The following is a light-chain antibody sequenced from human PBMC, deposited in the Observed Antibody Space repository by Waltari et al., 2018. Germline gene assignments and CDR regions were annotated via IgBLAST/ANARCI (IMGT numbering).Light chain of an antibody. J-gene: IGLJ2*01. V-gene: IGLV1-40*01. Sequence: QSVLTQPPPVSGAPGQRVTIPCTGSTPNIGAGYVVHWYQPLPGTAPKLLIYGTSNRPSGVPDRFSGSKSGTSASLAITGLQAEDEADYYCQSYDSSLSGWVFGGGTKLTVL. CDR1: TPNIGAGYV. CDR3: QSYDSSLSGWV. CDR2: GTS.